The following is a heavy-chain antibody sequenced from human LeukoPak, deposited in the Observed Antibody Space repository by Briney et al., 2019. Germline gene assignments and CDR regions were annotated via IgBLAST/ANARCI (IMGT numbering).Heavy chain of an antibody. CDR1: GGSISSGGYY. Sequence: SETLSLTCTVSGGSISSGGYYWSWIRQHPGKGLEWIGYIYYSGSTYYNPSLKSRVTISVDTSKNQFSLRLSSVTAADTAVYYCARHDYGTAGNYWGQGTLVTVSS. D-gene: IGHD4-17*01. CDR3: ARHDYGTAGNY. J-gene: IGHJ4*02. V-gene: IGHV4-31*03. CDR2: IYYSGST.